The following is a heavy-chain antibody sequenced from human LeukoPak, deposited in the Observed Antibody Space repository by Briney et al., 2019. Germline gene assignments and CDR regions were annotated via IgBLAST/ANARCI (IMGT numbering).Heavy chain of an antibody. V-gene: IGHV4-39*07. D-gene: IGHD6-25*01. CDR2: IYYSGST. Sequence: PSETLSLTCTVSGGSISSSSYYWGWIRQPPGKGLEWIGSIYYSGSTYYNPSLKSRVTISVDTSKNQFSLKLSSVTAADTAVYYCARDRWGAANWFDPWGQGTLVTVSS. CDR1: GGSISSSSYY. CDR3: ARDRWGAANWFDP. J-gene: IGHJ5*02.